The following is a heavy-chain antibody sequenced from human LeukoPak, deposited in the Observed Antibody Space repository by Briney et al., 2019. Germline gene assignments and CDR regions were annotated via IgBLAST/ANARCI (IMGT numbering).Heavy chain of an antibody. J-gene: IGHJ4*02. V-gene: IGHV3-33*01. CDR2: IWYDGSNK. CDR1: GFTFSSYG. D-gene: IGHD5-18*01. Sequence: LAGGSLRLSCAASGFTFSSYGMHWVRQAPGKGLEWVAVIWYDGSNKYYADSVKGRFTISRDNSKNTLYLQMHSLRAEDTAVYYCASAGYSYGQGQFDYWGQGTLVTVSS. CDR3: ASAGYSYGQGQFDY.